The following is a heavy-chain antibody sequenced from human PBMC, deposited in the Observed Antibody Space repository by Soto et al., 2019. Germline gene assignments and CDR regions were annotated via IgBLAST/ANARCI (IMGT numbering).Heavy chain of an antibody. CDR2: INHGGGN. V-gene: IGHV4-34*01. D-gene: IGHD2-21*01. CDR3: ARAPSGLLSGDSLA. J-gene: IGHJ5*02. Sequence: SETLSLTCAVYGGSLSGYYWSLIRQPPGKGLQCIWEINHGGGNNYNPSLKSRVTISLDTSKNKFYLSLTSVTAADTAVYYCARAPSGLLSGDSLAWGQGTLVTVSS. CDR1: GGSLSGYY.